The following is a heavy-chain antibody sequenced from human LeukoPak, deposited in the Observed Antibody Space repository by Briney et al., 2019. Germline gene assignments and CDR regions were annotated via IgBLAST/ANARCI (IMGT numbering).Heavy chain of an antibody. CDR2: IYYSGST. Sequence: SETLSLTCTVSSGLNSRSSYYGGWIRQPPGKGLEWIGSIYYSGSTYYNPSLKSRVTISVDTSKNQFSLKLSSVTAADTAVYYCARHFPRSYDNHDAFDNWGQGTMVTVSS. CDR1: SGLNSRSSYY. D-gene: IGHD3-10*01. J-gene: IGHJ3*02. CDR3: ARHFPRSYDNHDAFDN. V-gene: IGHV4-39*01.